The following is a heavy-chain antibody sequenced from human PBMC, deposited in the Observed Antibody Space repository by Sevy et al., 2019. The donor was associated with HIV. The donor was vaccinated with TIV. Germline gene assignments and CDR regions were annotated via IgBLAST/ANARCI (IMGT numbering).Heavy chain of an antibody. V-gene: IGHV3-30*18. Sequence: GGSLRLSCAASGFTFSNYGMHWVRQAPGKGLEWVAVISYDGSNQYYADSVQGRFTISRDNSKNTLYLQMNSLRTEETAVYYCAKGAVDCSDGTCYSAYYYSVMDVWGQGTTVTVS. D-gene: IGHD2-15*01. J-gene: IGHJ6*02. CDR1: GFTFSNYG. CDR3: AKGAVDCSDGTCYSAYYYSVMDV. CDR2: ISYDGSNQ.